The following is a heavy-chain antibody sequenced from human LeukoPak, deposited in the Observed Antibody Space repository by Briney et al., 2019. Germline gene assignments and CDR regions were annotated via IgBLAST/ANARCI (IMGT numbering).Heavy chain of an antibody. CDR1: GFTFSSYA. J-gene: IGHJ4*02. CDR3: AKAKGLLFFDY. V-gene: IGHV3-23*01. Sequence: GGSLRLSCAASGFTFSSYAMTWVRQAPGKGLEYVSAIGGSGANTYYADSVKGRFTISRDNSKNTLYLQMNSLGAEDTAVYHCAKAKGLLFFDYWGQGTLVTVSS. CDR2: IGGSGANT. D-gene: IGHD2-21*02.